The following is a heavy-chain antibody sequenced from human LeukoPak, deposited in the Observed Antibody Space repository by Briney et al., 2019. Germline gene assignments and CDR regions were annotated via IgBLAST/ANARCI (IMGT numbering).Heavy chain of an antibody. Sequence: ATVKISCKASGYTFTDYYMHWVQQAPGKGLEWMGCVDPEDGETIYAEKFQGRVTITADTSTDTAYMELSSLRSEDTAVYYCATRAAINYYYYYMDVWGKGTTVTVSS. CDR1: GYTFTDYY. J-gene: IGHJ6*03. V-gene: IGHV1-69-2*01. CDR3: ATRAAINYYYYYMDV. D-gene: IGHD2-2*02. CDR2: VDPEDGET.